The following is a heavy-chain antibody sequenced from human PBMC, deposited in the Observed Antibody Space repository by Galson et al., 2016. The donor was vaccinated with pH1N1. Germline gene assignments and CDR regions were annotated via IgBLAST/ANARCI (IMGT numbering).Heavy chain of an antibody. Sequence: LRLSCAVSGVDFNYYYMSWVRQAPGKGLEWVSYISSGGDTKYYADSVKGRFTISRDNTKNSLILQMNRLTSDDTGVYYCARESGYCSTSGCHYGLDYWGQGALVTVSS. CDR2: ISSGGDTK. J-gene: IGHJ4*02. CDR3: ARESGYCSTSGCHYGLDY. D-gene: IGHD2-2*03. V-gene: IGHV3-11*01. CDR1: GVDFNYYY.